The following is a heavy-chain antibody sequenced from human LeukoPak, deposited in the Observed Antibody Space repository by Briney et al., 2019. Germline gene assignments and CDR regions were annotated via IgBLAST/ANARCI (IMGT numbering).Heavy chain of an antibody. V-gene: IGHV3-21*01. J-gene: IGHJ5*02. CDR1: GFTFSNAW. CDR3: AREGDYYGSGSWFDP. CDR2: ISSSSSYI. D-gene: IGHD3-10*01. Sequence: PGGSLRLSCAASGFTFSNAWMSWVRQAPGKGLEWVSSISSSSSYIYYADSVKGRFTISRDNAKNSLYLQMNSLRAEDTAVYYCAREGDYYGSGSWFDPWGQGTLVTVSS.